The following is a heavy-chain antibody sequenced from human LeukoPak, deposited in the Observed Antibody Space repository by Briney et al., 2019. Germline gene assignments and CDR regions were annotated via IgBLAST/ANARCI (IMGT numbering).Heavy chain of an antibody. J-gene: IGHJ4*02. Sequence: PGGSLRLSCAASGFTFSSYGMHWVRQAPGKGLEWVAVIWYDGSNKYYVDSVKGRFTISRDNSKNTLYLQMNSLRAEDTAVYYCASDDPQQLALDYWGQGTLVTVSS. CDR1: GFTFSSYG. V-gene: IGHV3-33*08. D-gene: IGHD6-13*01. CDR2: IWYDGSNK. CDR3: ASDDPQQLALDY.